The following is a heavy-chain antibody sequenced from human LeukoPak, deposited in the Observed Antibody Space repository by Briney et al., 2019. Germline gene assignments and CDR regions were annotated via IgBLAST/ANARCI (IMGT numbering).Heavy chain of an antibody. J-gene: IGHJ4*02. CDR2: IFYTGST. V-gene: IGHV4-39*07. D-gene: IGHD5-18*01. CDR3: ARRQLWLGGFDY. CDR1: GGPISGTHYY. Sequence: SETLSLTCTVSGGPISGTHYYWGWIRQPPGKGLQWIGSIFYTGSTFYNPSLKSRVTISVDTSKNQFSLKLSSVTAADTAVYYCARRQLWLGGFDYWGQGTLVTVSS.